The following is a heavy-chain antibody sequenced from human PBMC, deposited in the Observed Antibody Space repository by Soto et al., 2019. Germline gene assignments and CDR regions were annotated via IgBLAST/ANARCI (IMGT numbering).Heavy chain of an antibody. J-gene: IGHJ5*02. V-gene: IGHV1-69*05. CDR3: ARGRGPHRPFDP. CDR2: IIPIFGTA. CDR1: GGTFSSYA. Sequence: SVKVSCKASGGTFSSYAISWVRQAPGQGLEWMGGIIPIFGTANYAQKFQGRVTMTTDTSTSTAYMELRSLRSDDTAVYYCARGRGPHRPFDPWGQGTLVTVSS.